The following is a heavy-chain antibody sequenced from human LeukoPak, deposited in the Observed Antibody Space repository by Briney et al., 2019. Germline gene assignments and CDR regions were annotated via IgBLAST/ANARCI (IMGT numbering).Heavy chain of an antibody. Sequence: GGSLRLSCAASGFTFSDDYMTWIRQAPGKGLEWVSYISNSDGTTYYADSVKGRFTISRDNSRNTLYLQMHTLRAEDTAVYLCAKVGYSYGYVYYFDYWGQGALVTVSS. CDR3: AKVGYSYGYVYYFDY. J-gene: IGHJ4*02. CDR1: GFTFSDDY. V-gene: IGHV3-11*01. CDR2: ISNSDGTT. D-gene: IGHD5-18*01.